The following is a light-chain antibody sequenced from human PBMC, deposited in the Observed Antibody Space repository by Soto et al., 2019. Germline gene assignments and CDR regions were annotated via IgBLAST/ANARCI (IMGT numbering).Light chain of an antibody. J-gene: IGKJ1*01. CDR1: QSISSW. Sequence: DIQMTQSPSTLSASVGDRVTITCRASQSISSWLAWYQQKPGKXPXXLIYDASSLESGVPSRFSGSGSGTEFTLTISSLQPDDFATYYCQQYNSYSTFGQGTKV. CDR3: QQYNSYST. V-gene: IGKV1-5*01. CDR2: DAS.